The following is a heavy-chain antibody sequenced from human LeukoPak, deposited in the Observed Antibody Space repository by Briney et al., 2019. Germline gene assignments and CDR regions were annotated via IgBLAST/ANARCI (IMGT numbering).Heavy chain of an antibody. CDR3: ARDNGGSYYRGIDY. CDR2: ISSSSSYI. D-gene: IGHD1-26*01. V-gene: IGHV3-21*01. J-gene: IGHJ4*02. Sequence: GGSLRLSCAASGFTFSSYAMSWVRQAPGKGLEWVSSISSSSSYIYYADSVKGRFTISRDNAKNSLYLQMNSLRAEDTAVYYCARDNGGSYYRGIDYWGQGTLVTVSS. CDR1: GFTFSSYA.